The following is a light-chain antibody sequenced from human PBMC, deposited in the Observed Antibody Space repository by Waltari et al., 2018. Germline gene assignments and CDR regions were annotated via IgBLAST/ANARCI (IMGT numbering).Light chain of an antibody. CDR3: NSPDSSGNHLGV. CDR2: GKN. V-gene: IGLV3-19*01. Sequence: SSELTQDPAVSVALGQTVRITCQGDSLRSYYASWYQQKPGQAPVLVIYGKNNRPSGIPDRFSGPSSGNPASLTITGAQAEDEADYYCNSPDSSGNHLGVFGGGTKLTVL. J-gene: IGLJ3*02. CDR1: SLRSYY.